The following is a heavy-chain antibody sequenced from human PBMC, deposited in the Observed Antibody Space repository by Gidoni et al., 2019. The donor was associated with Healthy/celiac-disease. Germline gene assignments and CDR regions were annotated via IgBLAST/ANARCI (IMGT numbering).Heavy chain of an antibody. V-gene: IGHV4-34*01. D-gene: IGHD5-18*01. CDR2: INHSGST. CDR3: ARGRYSYGSCYFDY. J-gene: IGHJ4*02. CDR1: GGSFSGYY. Sequence: QVQLQQWGAGLLKPSETLSLTCAVYGGSFSGYYWSWIRQPPGKGLEWIGEINHSGSTNYNPSLKSRVTISVDTSKNQFSLKLSSVTAADTAVYYCARGRYSYGSCYFDYWGQGTLVTVSS.